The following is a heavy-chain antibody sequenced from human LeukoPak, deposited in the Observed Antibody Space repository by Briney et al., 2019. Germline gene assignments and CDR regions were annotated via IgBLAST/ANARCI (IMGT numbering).Heavy chain of an antibody. CDR1: GGSFSGYY. J-gene: IGHJ4*02. D-gene: IGHD6-19*01. CDR2: INHSGST. Sequence: SETLSLTCAVYGGSFSGYYWSWIRQPPGKGLEWSGEINHSGSTNYNPSLKSRVTISVDTSKNQFSLKLSSVTAADTAVYYCARAGVAVAGTGYYFDYWGQGTLVTVSS. V-gene: IGHV4-34*01. CDR3: ARAGVAVAGTGYYFDY.